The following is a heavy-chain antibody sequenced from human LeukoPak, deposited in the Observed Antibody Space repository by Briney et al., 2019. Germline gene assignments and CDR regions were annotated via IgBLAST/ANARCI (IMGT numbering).Heavy chain of an antibody. J-gene: IGHJ4*02. CDR3: ARRRAVGYCSSTSCPGPFDY. D-gene: IGHD2-2*01. V-gene: IGHV4-30-2*03. CDR2: IYHSGST. Sequence: SETLSLTCAVSGGSISSGGYSWSWIRQPPGKGLEWIGYIYHSGSTYYNPSLKSRVTISVDTSKNQYSLKLTSVTAADTAVYYCARRRAVGYCSSTSCPGPFDYWGQGTLVTVSS. CDR1: GGSISSGGYS.